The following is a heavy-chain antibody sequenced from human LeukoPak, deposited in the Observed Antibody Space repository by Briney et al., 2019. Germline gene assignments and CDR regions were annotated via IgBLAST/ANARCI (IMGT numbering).Heavy chain of an antibody. CDR1: GFTFSSFP. D-gene: IGHD3-10*01. V-gene: IGHV3-30-3*01. Sequence: PGRSLRLSCAASGFTFSSFPMRWVRQAPGKGLEWVAVIGYDGSNRYYADSVKGRFIISRDNSQNTLHLQMNSLRVEDTAVYYCANYISGGHWSYWGQGTLVTVSS. J-gene: IGHJ4*02. CDR2: IGYDGSNR. CDR3: ANYISGGHWSY.